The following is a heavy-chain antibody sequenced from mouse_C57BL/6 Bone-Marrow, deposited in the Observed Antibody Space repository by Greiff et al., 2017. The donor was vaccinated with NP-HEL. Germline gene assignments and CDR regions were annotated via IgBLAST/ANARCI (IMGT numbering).Heavy chain of an antibody. J-gene: IGHJ4*01. CDR1: GFTFSSYA. Sequence: EVNLVESGGGLVKPGGSLKLSCAASGFTFSSYAMSWVRQTPEKRLEWVATISDGGSYTYYPDNVKGRFTISRDNAKNNLYLQMSHLKSEDTAMYYCARRVGYAMDYWGQGTSVTVSS. D-gene: IGHD1-1*02. CDR2: ISDGGSYT. V-gene: IGHV5-4*03. CDR3: ARRVGYAMDY.